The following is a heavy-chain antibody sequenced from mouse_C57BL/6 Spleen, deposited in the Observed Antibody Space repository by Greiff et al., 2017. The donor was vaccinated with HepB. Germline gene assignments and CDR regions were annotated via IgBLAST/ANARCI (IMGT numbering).Heavy chain of an antibody. D-gene: IGHD1-1*01. V-gene: IGHV1-81*01. J-gene: IGHJ4*01. CDR2: IYPRSGNT. Sequence: QVQLQQSGAELARPGASVKLSCKASGYTFTSYGISWVKQSTGQGLEWIGEIYPRSGNTYYNEKFKGKATLTADKSSSTAYMELRSLTSEDSAVYFCARDENYYGSSLYAMDYWGQGTSVTVSS. CDR1: GYTFTSYG. CDR3: ARDENYYGSSLYAMDY.